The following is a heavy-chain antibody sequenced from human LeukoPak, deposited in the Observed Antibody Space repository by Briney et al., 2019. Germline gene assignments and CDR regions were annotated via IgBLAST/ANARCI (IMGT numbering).Heavy chain of an antibody. CDR2: IYPGDYDT. CDR3: AGHSFDTVDAFDV. D-gene: IGHD2-2*02. CDR1: GFNFNNYW. J-gene: IGHJ3*01. Sequence: ESLKSSCEASGFNFNNYWVGWVRQVPGKGLEWMGIIYPGDYDTRYSPSFQGHVTISVDKSISTAYLQWRSLRASDTAMYFCAGHSFDTVDAFDVWGQGTIVSASA. V-gene: IGHV5-51*01.